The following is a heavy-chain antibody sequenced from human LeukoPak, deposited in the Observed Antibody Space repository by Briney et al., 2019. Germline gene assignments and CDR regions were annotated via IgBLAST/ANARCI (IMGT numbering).Heavy chain of an antibody. Sequence: PGGSLRLSCAASGFTFSTYSMNWVRQAPGKGLEWVSAISGSGGSTYYADSVKGRFTISRDNSKNTLYLQMNSLRAEDTAVYYCAKLGGYDFWSDYPLDYWGQGTLVTVSS. J-gene: IGHJ4*02. CDR1: GFTFSTYS. D-gene: IGHD3-3*01. CDR2: ISGSGGST. CDR3: AKLGGYDFWSDYPLDY. V-gene: IGHV3-23*01.